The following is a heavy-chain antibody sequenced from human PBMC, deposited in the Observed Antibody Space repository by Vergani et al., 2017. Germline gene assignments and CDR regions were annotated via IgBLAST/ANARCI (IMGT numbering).Heavy chain of an antibody. CDR3: ARDRRILTVPDY. D-gene: IGHD3-9*01. J-gene: IGHJ4*02. CDR1: GGTFSSYT. Sequence: QVQLVQSGAEVKKPGSSVKVSCKASGGTFSSYTISWVRQAPGQGLEWMGRIIPILGIANYAQKFQGRVTITADKSTSTAYMELSSLRSDDTAVYYCARDRRILTVPDYWGQGTLVTVSS. CDR2: IIPILGIA. V-gene: IGHV1-69*08.